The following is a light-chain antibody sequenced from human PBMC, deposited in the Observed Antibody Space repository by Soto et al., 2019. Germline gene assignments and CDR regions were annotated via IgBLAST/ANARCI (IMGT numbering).Light chain of an antibody. CDR1: SSDVGLYNY. V-gene: IGLV2-14*01. J-gene: IGLJ2*01. CDR2: EVS. CDR3: SSYTSSSTVV. Sequence: QSALTQPASVSGSPGQSITVYCTGTSSDVGLYNYVSWYQQHPGKAPKLMIYEVSNRPSGVSNRFSGSKSGNTASLTISGLQAEDEAYYYCSSYTSSSTVVFGGGTKLTVL.